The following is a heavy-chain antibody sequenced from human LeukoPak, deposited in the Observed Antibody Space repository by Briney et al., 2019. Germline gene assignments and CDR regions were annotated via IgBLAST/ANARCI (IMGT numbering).Heavy chain of an antibody. V-gene: IGHV3-23*01. Sequence: GGSLRLSCAASGFTFSSYAMSWARQAPGKGLEWVSAISGSGGSTYYADSVKGRFTISRDNSKNTLYLQMNSLRAEDTAVYYCAKDRVLYSSSLPFDYWGQGTLVTVSS. CDR2: ISGSGGST. D-gene: IGHD6-13*01. CDR1: GFTFSSYA. CDR3: AKDRVLYSSSLPFDY. J-gene: IGHJ4*02.